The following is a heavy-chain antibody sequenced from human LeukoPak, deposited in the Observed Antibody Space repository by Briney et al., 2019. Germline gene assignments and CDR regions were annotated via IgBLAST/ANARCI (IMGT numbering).Heavy chain of an antibody. V-gene: IGHV3-30*04. CDR3: ARATTVVAPFDY. CDR1: GFTFSSYA. D-gene: IGHD4-23*01. Sequence: GGSLRLSRAASGFTFSSYAMHWVRQAPGKGLEWVAVISYDGGHKYYADSVKGRFTISRDNSKNTLYLQMNSLGAEDTAVYYCARATTVVAPFDYWGQGTLVTVSS. J-gene: IGHJ4*02. CDR2: ISYDGGHK.